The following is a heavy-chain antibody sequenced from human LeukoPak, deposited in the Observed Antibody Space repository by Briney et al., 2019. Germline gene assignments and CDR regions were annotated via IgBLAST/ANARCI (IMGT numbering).Heavy chain of an antibody. D-gene: IGHD6-13*01. CDR3: AKDSHSRPTNWFDP. CDR2: ISWNSGSI. V-gene: IGHV3-9*01. Sequence: GGSLRLYCAASGFTFDDYAMHWVRQAQGKGWEWVSGISWNSGSIGYADSVKGRFTISRDNAKNSLYLQMNSLRAEDTALYYCAKDSHSRPTNWFDPWGQGTLVTVSS. CDR1: GFTFDDYA. J-gene: IGHJ5*02.